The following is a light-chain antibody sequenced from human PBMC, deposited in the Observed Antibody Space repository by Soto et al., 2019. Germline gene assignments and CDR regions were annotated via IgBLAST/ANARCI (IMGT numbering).Light chain of an antibody. Sequence: QSSLTQPASVSGSPGQSITISCIGTSSDISIYNYVSWYQQHPGKAPKLIIYEVSNRPSGISNRFSGAKSGNTASLTISGLQVEDEADYYCCSYTSSTNYVFGAGTKVTVL. V-gene: IGLV2-14*01. CDR1: SSDISIYNY. J-gene: IGLJ1*01. CDR2: EVS. CDR3: CSYTSSTNYV.